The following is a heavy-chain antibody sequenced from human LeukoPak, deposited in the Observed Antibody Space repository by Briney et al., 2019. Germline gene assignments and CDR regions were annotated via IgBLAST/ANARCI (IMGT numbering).Heavy chain of an antibody. CDR1: GYTFTGYG. V-gene: IGHV1-18*01. CDR3: ARHKQLVPPFDP. Sequence: GASVKVSCKASGYTFTGYGISWVRQAPGQGLEWMGWISGYNGNTNCAQKLQGRVTMTTDTSTNTAYMELRSLRSDDTAVYYCARHKQLVPPFDPWGQGTLVTVSS. J-gene: IGHJ5*02. D-gene: IGHD6-13*01. CDR2: ISGYNGNT.